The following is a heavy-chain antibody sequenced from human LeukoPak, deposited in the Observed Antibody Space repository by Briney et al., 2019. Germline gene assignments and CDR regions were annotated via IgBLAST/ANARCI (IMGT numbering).Heavy chain of an antibody. Sequence: GGSLRLSCSASGFTFSSYGMSWVRQAPGKGLEWVSGLSGSGGTTYYVDSVKGRFTTSRDNSKNTLYLQMNSLRAEDTAVYYCAKEEKTTVVTPGYYYYYMDVWGKGTTVTVSS. J-gene: IGHJ6*03. V-gene: IGHV3-23*01. D-gene: IGHD4-23*01. CDR3: AKEEKTTVVTPGYYYYYMDV. CDR2: LSGSGGTT. CDR1: GFTFSSYG.